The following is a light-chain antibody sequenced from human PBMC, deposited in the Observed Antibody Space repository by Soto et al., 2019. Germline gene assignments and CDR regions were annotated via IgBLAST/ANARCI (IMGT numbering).Light chain of an antibody. J-gene: IGLJ2*01. V-gene: IGLV2-14*01. Sequence: ALTQPASVSGSPGQSITISCTGTSSDVGGYNYVSWYQHHPGKAPKLLIYEVSNRPSGVSNRFSGSKSGNTASLTISGLQAEDEADYYCNSYTSSTTLVFGGGTQLTVL. CDR2: EVS. CDR3: NSYTSSTTLV. CDR1: SSDVGGYNY.